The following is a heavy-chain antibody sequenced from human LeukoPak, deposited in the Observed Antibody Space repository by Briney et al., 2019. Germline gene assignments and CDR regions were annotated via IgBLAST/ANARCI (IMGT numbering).Heavy chain of an antibody. Sequence: PSQTLSLTCTVSGDSFSSGAYYWSWIRQPPGKGLEWIGYIHHSGNTYHNPSLKSRVTISVDTSRNQFSLKLTSVTAADTAVYFCAREGGSTVTTDYWGQGILVTVSS. CDR1: GDSFSSGAYY. D-gene: IGHD4-17*01. CDR2: IHHSGNT. V-gene: IGHV4-30-2*01. J-gene: IGHJ4*02. CDR3: AREGGSTVTTDY.